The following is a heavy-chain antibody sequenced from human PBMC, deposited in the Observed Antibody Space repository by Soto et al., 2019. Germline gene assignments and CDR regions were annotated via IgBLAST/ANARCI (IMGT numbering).Heavy chain of an antibody. V-gene: IGHV3-33*01. CDR2: IWYDGSNK. D-gene: IGHD6-6*01. CDR3: GRANLAVAAPFDS. J-gene: IGHJ4*02. Sequence: QPGGSLRLSCAASGFTFSSYGMHWVRQAPGKGLEWVAVIWYDGSNKYYADSVKGRFTISRDNSKNTLYLQMNSLRAEDTAVYHCGRANLAVAAPFDSWGQETLVTVS. CDR1: GFTFSSYG.